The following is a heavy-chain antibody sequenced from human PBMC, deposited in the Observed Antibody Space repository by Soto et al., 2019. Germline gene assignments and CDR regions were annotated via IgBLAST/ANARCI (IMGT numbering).Heavy chain of an antibody. CDR2: ISGSGGST. CDR1: GFSFCSYS. J-gene: IGHJ3*02. CDR3: AKEGHCSSTSCYLSAFDI. D-gene: IGHD2-2*01. Sequence: GGSLRLSCAVSGFSFCSYSLCWVRQAQPKGREWVSAISGSGGSTYYADSVKGRFTISRDNSQNTLYLQMNSLRAEDTAVYYCAKEGHCSSTSCYLSAFDIWGQGTMVTVSS. V-gene: IGHV3-23*01.